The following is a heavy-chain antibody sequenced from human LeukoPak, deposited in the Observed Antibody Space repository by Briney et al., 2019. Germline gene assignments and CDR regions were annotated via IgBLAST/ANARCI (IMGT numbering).Heavy chain of an antibody. Sequence: GSRILSCAASGFTFSSYSMNWVRQAPGKGLEWVSSISSSSSYIYYADSVKARFTISRDNAKNSLYLQMNSLRAEDTAVYYCASGSAGTLDYWGQRTLVTVSS. CDR2: ISSSSSYI. CDR3: ASGSAGTLDY. D-gene: IGHD6-13*01. CDR1: GFTFSSYS. V-gene: IGHV3-21*01. J-gene: IGHJ4*02.